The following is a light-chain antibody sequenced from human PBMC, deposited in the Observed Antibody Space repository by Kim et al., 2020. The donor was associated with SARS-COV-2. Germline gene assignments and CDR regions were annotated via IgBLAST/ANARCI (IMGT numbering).Light chain of an antibody. CDR1: KGIANS. J-gene: IGKJ1*01. CDR2: AAA. V-gene: IGKV1-27*01. Sequence: ASVGDSVTSNCRESKGIANSLAWYQQKPGKVPQVLFYAAATLQSGAPSRFSGSGSGTEFTLTIGSLQTEDVATYYCQKYNSAPWTFGPGTKVDIK. CDR3: QKYNSAPWT.